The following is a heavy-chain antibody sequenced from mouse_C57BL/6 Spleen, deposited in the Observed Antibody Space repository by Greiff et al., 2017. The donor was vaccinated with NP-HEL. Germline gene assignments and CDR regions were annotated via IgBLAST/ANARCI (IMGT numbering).Heavy chain of an antibody. CDR2: ISSGGSYT. CDR1: GFTFSSYG. CDR3: ARRRTTVVATGFDY. D-gene: IGHD1-1*01. Sequence: EVQLVESGGDLVKPGGSLKLSCAASGFTFSSYGMSWVRQTPDKRLEWVATISSGGSYTYYPDSVKGRFTISRDNAKNTLYLQMSSLKSEDTAMYYCARRRTTVVATGFDYWGQGTTLTVSS. V-gene: IGHV5-6*01. J-gene: IGHJ2*01.